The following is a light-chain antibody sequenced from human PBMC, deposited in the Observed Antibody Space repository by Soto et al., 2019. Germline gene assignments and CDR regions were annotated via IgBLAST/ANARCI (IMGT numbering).Light chain of an antibody. V-gene: IGKV1-5*03. J-gene: IGKJ1*01. CDR3: QQYNSYWT. Sequence: DLQMTQSPSTLSASVGDRVTITCRASQGVSRWLAWYQQKPGKAPKLLIYEASSLESGVPSRFSGSRSGTEFTLTISSLQPDDFATYYCQQYNSYWTFGQGTKVEIK. CDR1: QGVSRW. CDR2: EAS.